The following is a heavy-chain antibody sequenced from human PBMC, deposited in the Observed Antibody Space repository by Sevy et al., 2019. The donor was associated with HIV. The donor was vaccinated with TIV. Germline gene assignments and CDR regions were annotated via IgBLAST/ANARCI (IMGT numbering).Heavy chain of an antibody. V-gene: IGHV3-15*01. CDR3: TTGGSLFQH. Sequence: GGSLRLSCVASGFTFSNVCMSWVRQAPGKGLEWVGHFKSKTDGGTTDYAAPVRGRFTISRDDSKNTLYLQMNSLKTEDTAVYYCTTGGSLFQHWGQGTLVTVSS. J-gene: IGHJ1*01. D-gene: IGHD3-16*01. CDR1: GFTFSNVC. CDR2: FKSKTDGGTT.